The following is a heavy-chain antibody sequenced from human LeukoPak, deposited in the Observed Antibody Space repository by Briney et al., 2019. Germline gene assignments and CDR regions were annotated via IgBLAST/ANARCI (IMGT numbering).Heavy chain of an antibody. CDR3: ARGQRDYEGFDY. D-gene: IGHD4-17*01. CDR1: GGSISNYY. J-gene: IGHJ4*02. CDR2: IYTSGST. Sequence: PSETLSLTCTASGGSISNYYWSWIRQPAGKGLEWIGRIYTSGSTDYNPSLKSRVSMSVDTSKKQFSLKLSSVTAADTAVYYCARGQRDYEGFDYWGQGTLVTVSS. V-gene: IGHV4-4*07.